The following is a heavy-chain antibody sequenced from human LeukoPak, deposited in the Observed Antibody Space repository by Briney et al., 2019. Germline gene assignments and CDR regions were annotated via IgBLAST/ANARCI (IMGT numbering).Heavy chain of an antibody. V-gene: IGHV4-39*07. CDR1: GGSISTSSYY. CDR2: IFYSGST. CDR3: ARGKGSRGYYDILTGYSARRNWFDP. J-gene: IGHJ5*02. D-gene: IGHD3-9*01. Sequence: PSETLSLTCTVSGGSISTSSYYWGWVRQPPGKGLEWIGNIFYSGSTYYSPSLKSRVTISLDTSRNQFSLKLNSVTAADTAVYYCARGKGSRGYYDILTGYSARRNWFDPWGHGTLVTVSS.